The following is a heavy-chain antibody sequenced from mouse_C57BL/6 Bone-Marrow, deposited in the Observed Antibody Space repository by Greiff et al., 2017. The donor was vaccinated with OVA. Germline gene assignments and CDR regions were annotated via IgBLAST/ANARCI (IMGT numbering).Heavy chain of an antibody. CDR2: IYPGGGYT. CDR3: SSWDGDWYYFDY. V-gene: IGHV1-63*01. D-gene: IGHD4-1*01. CDR1: GYTFTNYW. Sequence: QVQLQQSGAELVRPGTSVKLSCKASGYTFTNYWIGWAKQRPGHGLEWIGDIYPGGGYTNYNEKFKGKATLTADKSSSTAYMQLSSLTAEDSSIYSSSSWDGDWYYFDYWGQVTTLTVSS. J-gene: IGHJ2*01.